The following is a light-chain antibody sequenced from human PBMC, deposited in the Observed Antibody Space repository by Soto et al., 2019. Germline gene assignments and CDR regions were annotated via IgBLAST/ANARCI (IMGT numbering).Light chain of an antibody. J-gene: IGKJ5*01. V-gene: IGKV3-15*01. CDR2: GAS. CDR1: QRISRN. Sequence: EIVMTQSPATLSVSPGESATLSCRASQRISRNLAWYQQKPGQAPRLLIYGASTRATGIPARFSGSGSGTEFTLTVSSLQSEDFAVYYCQQRSNWPLITFGQGTRLEIK. CDR3: QQRSNWPLIT.